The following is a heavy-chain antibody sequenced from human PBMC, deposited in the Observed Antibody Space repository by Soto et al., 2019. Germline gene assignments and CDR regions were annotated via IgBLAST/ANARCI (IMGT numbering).Heavy chain of an antibody. V-gene: IGHV4-39*01. D-gene: IGHD3-10*01. CDR2: IYYSGST. CDR3: AGNVLLWFGELSGGWFDP. Sequence: PSETLSLTCTVSGGSISGSSYYWGWIRQPPGKGLEWIGSIYYSGSTYYNPSIKSRVTISVDTSKNQFSLKLSSVTAADTAVYYCAGNVLLWFGELSGGWFDPWGQGTLVT. J-gene: IGHJ5*02. CDR1: GGSISGSSYY.